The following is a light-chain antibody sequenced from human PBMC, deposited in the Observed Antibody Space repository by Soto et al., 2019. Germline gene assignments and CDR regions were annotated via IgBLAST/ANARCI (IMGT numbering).Light chain of an antibody. CDR1: NSNVGNYNL. V-gene: IGLV2-23*02. Sequence: QSVLTQPASVSGSPGQLITISCTGTNSNVGNYNLVSWYQQHPGKAPKLMIYEVYKRPSGVSDRFSGSKSGITASLTISGLQAEDEADYYCCSYAGSDTYVFGNGTKVTVL. CDR2: EVY. J-gene: IGLJ1*01. CDR3: CSYAGSDTYV.